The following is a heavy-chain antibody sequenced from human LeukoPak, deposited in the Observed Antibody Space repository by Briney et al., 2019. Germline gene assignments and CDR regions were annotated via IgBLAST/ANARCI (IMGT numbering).Heavy chain of an antibody. Sequence: ASVKVSCKASGDTFTSYYLHWVRQAPGHGLEWMGIINPSGASTSYAQKFQGRLTMTKDTSTSTVYMELSSLRSEDTAVYYCAAGMEAGGLGDYWGQGTLVTVSS. CDR1: GDTFTSYY. CDR2: INPSGAST. J-gene: IGHJ4*02. D-gene: IGHD6-13*01. CDR3: AAGMEAGGLGDY. V-gene: IGHV1-46*01.